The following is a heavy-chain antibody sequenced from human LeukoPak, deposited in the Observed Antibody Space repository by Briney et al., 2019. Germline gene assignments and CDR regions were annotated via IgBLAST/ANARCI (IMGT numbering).Heavy chain of an antibody. CDR3: AREGRYYYDSSGYPKFSAFDY. CDR1: GFTFTSSA. V-gene: IGHV1-58*01. CDR2: IVVGSGNT. J-gene: IGHJ4*02. D-gene: IGHD3-22*01. Sequence: SVKVSCKASGFTFTSSAVQWVRQARGQRLEWIGWIVVGSGNTNYAQKFQERVTITRDMSTSTAYMELNSLRAEDTAVYYCAREGRYYYDSSGYPKFSAFDYWGQGTLVTVSS.